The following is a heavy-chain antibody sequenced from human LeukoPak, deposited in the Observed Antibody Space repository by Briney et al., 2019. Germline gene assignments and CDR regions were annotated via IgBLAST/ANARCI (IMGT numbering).Heavy chain of an antibody. Sequence: GALRLSCAASGFTFSTYAMHWIRQPPGKGLECIGYMYSGGNTNYNPSLESRVTISIDTSKNQFSLKLSSVTAADTALYYCARPKTMVRGVGAFDIWGQGTMVTVSS. D-gene: IGHD3-10*01. CDR1: GFTFSTYA. CDR2: MYSGGNT. J-gene: IGHJ3*02. V-gene: IGHV4-4*08. CDR3: ARPKTMVRGVGAFDI.